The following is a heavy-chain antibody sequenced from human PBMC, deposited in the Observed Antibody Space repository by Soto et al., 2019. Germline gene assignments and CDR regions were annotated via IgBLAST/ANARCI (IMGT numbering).Heavy chain of an antibody. J-gene: IGHJ6*03. CDR2: IYYSGST. CDR3: VRDPGYYGSGSYYYMDV. V-gene: IGHV4-59*01. D-gene: IGHD3-10*01. CDR1: SGSISSYY. Sequence: SETLSLTCTVSSGSISSYYWSWIRQPPGKRLERFGYIYYSGSTNYNPSLKSRVTISVDTSKNQFSLKLSSVTAADTAVYYCVRDPGYYGSGSYYYMDVWGKGTTVTV.